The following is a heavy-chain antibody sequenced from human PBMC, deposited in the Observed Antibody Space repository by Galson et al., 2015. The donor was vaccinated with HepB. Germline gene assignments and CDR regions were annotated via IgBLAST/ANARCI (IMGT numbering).Heavy chain of an antibody. J-gene: IGHJ4*02. V-gene: IGHV3-48*01. Sequence: SLRLSCAASGFTFSDYSMNWVRQTPGRGLEWLSYISSSSSAIYYADSVRGRFTISRDNSKKSLWLQMDSLRAEDTGVYYCARPRLGKMDFDYWGQGALVTVSS. CDR2: ISSSSSAI. CDR1: GFTFSDYS. D-gene: IGHD1-26*01. CDR3: ARPRLGKMDFDY.